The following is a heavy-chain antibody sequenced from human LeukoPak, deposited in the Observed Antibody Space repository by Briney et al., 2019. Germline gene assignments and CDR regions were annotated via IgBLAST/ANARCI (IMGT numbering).Heavy chain of an antibody. D-gene: IGHD2-21*02. Sequence: SETLSLTCTVSGASISSYYWSRIRQPTGKGLEWIGRMYTSGSTNYNPSLKSRVTMSGDKSNNQFSLKLSSVTAADTAVYYCARVGDSATYFDYWGQGTLVTVSS. J-gene: IGHJ4*02. CDR1: GASISSYY. CDR3: ARVGDSATYFDY. CDR2: MYTSGST. V-gene: IGHV4-4*07.